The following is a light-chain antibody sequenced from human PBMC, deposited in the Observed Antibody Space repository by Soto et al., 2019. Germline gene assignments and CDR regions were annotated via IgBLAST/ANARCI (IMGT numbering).Light chain of an antibody. J-gene: IGLJ1*01. Sequence: QSVLTKPASVSGSPGQSITISCTGTSSDVGGYNYVSWYQRHPGKAPKLMIYDVSNRPSGISNRFSGSKSGNTASLTISGLQAEDEADYYCSSYTSSSTYVLGTGTKVTVL. CDR1: SSDVGGYNY. CDR2: DVS. V-gene: IGLV2-14*01. CDR3: SSYTSSSTYV.